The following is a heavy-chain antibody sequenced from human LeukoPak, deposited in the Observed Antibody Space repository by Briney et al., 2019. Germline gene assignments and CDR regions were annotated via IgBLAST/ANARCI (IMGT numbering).Heavy chain of an antibody. CDR2: ISSSGSGDNT. V-gene: IGHV3-23*01. D-gene: IGHD1-26*01. J-gene: IGHJ2*01. CDR3: AKDRTVGASYWYFHL. Sequence: GGSLRLSCAASGVTLSTYAMSWARQAPGKGLEWVSGISSSGSGDNTYYADSVKGRFTISRDSYNPTLFLHKNPLSAEDTAIYYCAKDRTVGASYWYFHLWRRGTLLTVSS. CDR1: GVTLSTYA.